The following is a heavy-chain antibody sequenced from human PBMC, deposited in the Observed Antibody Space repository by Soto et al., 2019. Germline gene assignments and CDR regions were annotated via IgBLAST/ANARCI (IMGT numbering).Heavy chain of an antibody. D-gene: IGHD2-2*01. J-gene: IGHJ3*02. V-gene: IGHV3-9*01. Sequence: GGSLRLSCAASGFTFDDYAMHWVRQAPGKGLEWVSGISWNSGSIGYADSVKGRFTISRDNAKNSLYLQMNSLRAEDTALYYCAKSPLRAKRRLKEVVPAAIYFDIWGQGTMVTVSS. CDR3: AKSPLRAKRRLKEVVPAAIYFDI. CDR1: GFTFDDYA. CDR2: ISWNSGSI.